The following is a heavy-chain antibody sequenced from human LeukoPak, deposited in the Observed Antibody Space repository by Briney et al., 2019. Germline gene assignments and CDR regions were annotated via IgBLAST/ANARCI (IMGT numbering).Heavy chain of an antibody. CDR1: GGSFSGYY. CDR2: INHSGST. CDR3: ARSITMVRGVLP. Sequence: PSETLSLTCAVYGGSFSGYYWSWIRQPPGKGLEWIGEINHSGSTNYNPSLKSRVTISVDTSKNQFSLKLSSVTAADTAVYYCARSITMVRGVLPWGQGTRVTVSS. V-gene: IGHV4-34*01. D-gene: IGHD3-10*01. J-gene: IGHJ5*02.